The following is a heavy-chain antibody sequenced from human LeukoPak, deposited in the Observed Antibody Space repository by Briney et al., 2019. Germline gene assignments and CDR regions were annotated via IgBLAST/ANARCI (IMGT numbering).Heavy chain of an antibody. D-gene: IGHD2-2*01. CDR3: ARTYCSSTNCSPFTPYYFDY. J-gene: IGHJ4*02. CDR1: GGTFSSYA. Sequence: ASVKVSCKASGGTFSSYAISWVRQAPGQGLEWMGGIIPIFGTANYAQKFQGRVTITTDESTSTAYMELSSLRSEDTAVYYCARTYCSSTNCSPFTPYYFDYWGQGTLVTVSS. V-gene: IGHV1-69*05. CDR2: IIPIFGTA.